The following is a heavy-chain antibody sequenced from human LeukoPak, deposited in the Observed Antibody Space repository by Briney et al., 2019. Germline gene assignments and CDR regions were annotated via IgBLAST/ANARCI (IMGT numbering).Heavy chain of an antibody. J-gene: IGHJ4*02. CDR2: IIPIFGTA. Sequence: GSSVKVSCKASGGTFSSYAISWVRQAPGQGLEWMGRIIPIFGTANYAQKFQGRVTITADESTSTAYMELSSLRSEDTAVYYCASSYDFWSGYFTLFYWGQGTLVTVSS. CDR1: GGTFSSYA. D-gene: IGHD3-3*01. V-gene: IGHV1-69*15. CDR3: ASSYDFWSGYFTLFY.